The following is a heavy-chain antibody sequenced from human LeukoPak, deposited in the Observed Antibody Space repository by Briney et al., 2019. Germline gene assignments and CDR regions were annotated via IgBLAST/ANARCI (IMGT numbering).Heavy chain of an antibody. D-gene: IGHD3-3*01. Sequence: GESLKISCKGSGYSFTNYWSDWVCQMPGKGLEWMGIIYPGDSDTRYSPSFQGQVTISADKFISTAYLQWSSLKASDTAMYYCARQRTIFGSIIDPWGQGTLVTVSS. CDR3: ARQRTIFGSIIDP. J-gene: IGHJ5*02. CDR2: IYPGDSDT. V-gene: IGHV5-51*01. CDR1: GYSFTNYW.